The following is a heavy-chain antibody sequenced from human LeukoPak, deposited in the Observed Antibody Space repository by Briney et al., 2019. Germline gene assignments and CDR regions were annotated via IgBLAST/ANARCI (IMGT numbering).Heavy chain of an antibody. CDR2: INPNSGGT. Sequence: ASVKVSYKASGYTFTGYYMHWVRQAPGQGLEWMGWINPNSGGTNYAQKFQGRVTMTRDTSISTAYMELSRLRADDTAEYYCARVDDLSTGWGQGTLVTVSS. J-gene: IGHJ4*02. CDR1: GYTFTGYY. CDR3: ARVDDLSTG. D-gene: IGHD1-1*01. V-gene: IGHV1-2*02.